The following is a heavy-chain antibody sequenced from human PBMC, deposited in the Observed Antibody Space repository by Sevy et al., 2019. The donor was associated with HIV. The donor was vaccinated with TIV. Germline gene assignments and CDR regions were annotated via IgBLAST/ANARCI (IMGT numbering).Heavy chain of an antibody. D-gene: IGHD2-21*02. Sequence: GGSLRLSCAASGFTFTLYAIHWVRQAPGKGLEWVALISYSGTNKYYADSGKGRFTISRDDSKNTAYLQMSNLRTDDTAVYYCARVAVDYCTDDCYHRFDYWGQGTQVTVSS. CDR1: GFTFTLYA. V-gene: IGHV3-30-3*01. CDR2: ISYSGTNK. J-gene: IGHJ4*02. CDR3: ARVAVDYCTDDCYHRFDY.